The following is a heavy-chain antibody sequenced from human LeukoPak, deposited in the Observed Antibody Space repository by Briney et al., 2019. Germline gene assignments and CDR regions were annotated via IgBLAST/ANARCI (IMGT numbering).Heavy chain of an antibody. CDR3: ARVQPPMIAALY. CDR2: INPNSGGT. D-gene: IGHD6-6*01. J-gene: IGHJ4*02. V-gene: IGHV1-2*02. CDR1: GYTFTGYY. Sequence: ASVKVSCKASGYTFTGYYMHWVRQAPGQGLEWMGWINPNSGGTNYAQKFQGRVTMTRDTSISTAYMELSRLRSDDTAVYYCARVQPPMIAALYWGQGTLVTVSS.